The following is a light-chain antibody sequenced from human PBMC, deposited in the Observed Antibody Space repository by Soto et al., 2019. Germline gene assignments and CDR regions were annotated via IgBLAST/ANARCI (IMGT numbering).Light chain of an antibody. CDR2: EVS. CDR1: GSDVGGYNY. Sequence: QSALTQPASVSGSPGQSITISCTGTGSDVGGYNYVSWYQQHPGKAPKLMIFEVSNRPSGVSNRFSGSKSGNTASLTISGLQAEDEADYYCNSYTRSHTHVFGTGTKLTVL. V-gene: IGLV2-14*01. J-gene: IGLJ1*01. CDR3: NSYTRSHTHV.